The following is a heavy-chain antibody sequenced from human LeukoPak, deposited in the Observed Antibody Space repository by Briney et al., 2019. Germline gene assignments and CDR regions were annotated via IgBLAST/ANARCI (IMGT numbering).Heavy chain of an antibody. Sequence: SETLSLTCTVSGYSISSGYYWGWIRQPPGKGLERIGSIYHSGSTYYNPSLKSRVTISVDTSKNQFSLKLSSVTAADTAAYYCARVGDFDYWGQGTLVTVSS. CDR3: ARVGDFDY. J-gene: IGHJ4*02. CDR2: IYHSGST. D-gene: IGHD3-16*01. CDR1: GYSISSGYY. V-gene: IGHV4-38-2*02.